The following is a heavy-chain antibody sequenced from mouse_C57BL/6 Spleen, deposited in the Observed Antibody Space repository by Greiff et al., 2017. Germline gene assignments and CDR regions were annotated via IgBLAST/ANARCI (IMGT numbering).Heavy chain of an antibody. V-gene: IGHV2-6-1*01. Sequence: QVHVKQSGPGLVAPSQSLSITCTVSGFSLTSYGVHWVRQPPGKGLEWLVVIWSDGSTTYNSAHKSRLSISKDNSKSQVFLKRNSLPTDDTAMYYCARHENYGSSCGDYALDYWGQGTSVTVSS. CDR3: ARHENYGSSCGDYALDY. CDR2: IWSDGST. CDR1: GFSLTSYG. D-gene: IGHD1-1*01. J-gene: IGHJ4*01.